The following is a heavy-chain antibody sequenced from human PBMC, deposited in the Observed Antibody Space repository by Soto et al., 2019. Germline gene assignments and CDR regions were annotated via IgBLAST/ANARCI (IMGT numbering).Heavy chain of an antibody. CDR1: GFTFSDYY. J-gene: IGHJ4*02. CDR2: ISSSGSTT. CDR3: ARDRSSYDSSGLR. D-gene: IGHD3-22*01. V-gene: IGHV3-11*01. Sequence: PGGSLRLSCAASGFTFSDYYMSWIRQAPGKGLEWVAYISSSGSTTYYADSVKGRFTISRDNAKNSLYLQMNSLRAEDTAVYYCARDRSSYDSSGLRWGQGTLVTVSS.